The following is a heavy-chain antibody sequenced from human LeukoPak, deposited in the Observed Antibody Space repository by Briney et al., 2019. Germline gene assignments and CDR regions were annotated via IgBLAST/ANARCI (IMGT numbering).Heavy chain of an antibody. D-gene: IGHD6-13*01. CDR3: ARGRKSSSWNWARDANWFDP. CDR1: GGSISSYY. V-gene: IGHV4-59*12. J-gene: IGHJ5*02. CDR2: IYYSGST. Sequence: ASETLSLTCTVSGGSISSYYWSWIRQPPGKGLEWIGYIYYSGSTNYNPSLKSRVTISVDTSKNQFSLKLSSVTAADTAVYYCARGRKSSSWNWARDANWFDPWGQGTLVTVSS.